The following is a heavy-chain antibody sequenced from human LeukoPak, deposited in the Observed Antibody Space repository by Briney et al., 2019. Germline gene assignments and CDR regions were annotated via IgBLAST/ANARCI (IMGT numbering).Heavy chain of an antibody. CDR3: ARGRRVVVVPAASDAFDL. Sequence: GESLKISCKGSEYSFTSYWIGWVRQMPGKGLEWMGIIYPGDSDTRYSPSFQGQVTISADKSISTAYLQWSSLKASDTAMYYCARGRRVVVVPAASDAFDLWGQGTMVTVSS. J-gene: IGHJ3*01. CDR2: IYPGDSDT. D-gene: IGHD2-2*01. CDR1: EYSFTSYW. V-gene: IGHV5-51*01.